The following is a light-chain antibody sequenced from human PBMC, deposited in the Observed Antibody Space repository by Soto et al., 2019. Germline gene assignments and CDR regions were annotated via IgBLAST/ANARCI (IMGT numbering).Light chain of an antibody. V-gene: IGLV2-23*01. CDR2: EGS. J-gene: IGLJ2*01. CDR1: SSDVGSYNL. Sequence: QSALTQPASVSGSPGQWITISCTGTSSDVGSYNLVSWYQQHPGKAPKLMIYEGSKRPSGVSNRFSGSKSGNTASLTISGLQAEDEADYYCCSYAGSSYVVFGGGTKLTVL. CDR3: CSYAGSSYVV.